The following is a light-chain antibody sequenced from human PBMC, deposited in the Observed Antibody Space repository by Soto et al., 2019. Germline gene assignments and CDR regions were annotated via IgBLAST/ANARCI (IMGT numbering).Light chain of an antibody. CDR3: QSYDSSLSGFYV. V-gene: IGLV2-8*01. CDR2: EVV. Sequence: QSVLTQPPSASGSPGQSVTISCTGTKNDIGVYDFVSWYQHHPGKAPRLIIYEVVQRPSGVPDRFSGSKSGNTASLTITGLQAEDEAEYYCQSYDSSLSGFYVFGSGTKVTVL. J-gene: IGLJ1*01. CDR1: KNDIGVYDF.